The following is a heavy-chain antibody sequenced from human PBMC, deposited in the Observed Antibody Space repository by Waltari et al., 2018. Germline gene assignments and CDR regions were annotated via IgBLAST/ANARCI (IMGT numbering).Heavy chain of an antibody. CDR1: DFSICRHW. CDR2: LRQNGKAK. D-gene: IGHD3-9*01. J-gene: IGHJ4*02. CDR3: VRGTGDYSVLTGYVDS. V-gene: IGHV3-7*01. Sequence: EAQPVESGGGLVPPGGSRRLTCAACDFSICRHWIRWVRQAPGKVMNWVATLRQNGKAKYYLEYVRGRLAISRDTAKSSLYLQKNSLRAEDTSVYYCVRGTGDYSVLTGYVDSWGQGTLVTVSS.